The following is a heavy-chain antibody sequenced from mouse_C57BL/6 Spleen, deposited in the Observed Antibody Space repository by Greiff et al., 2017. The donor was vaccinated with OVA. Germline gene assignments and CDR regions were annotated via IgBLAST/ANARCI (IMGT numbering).Heavy chain of an antibody. CDR3: ARTVVATRAMDY. D-gene: IGHD1-1*01. CDR1: GYTFTSYW. V-gene: IGHV1-50*01. CDR2: IDPSDSYT. J-gene: IGHJ4*01. Sequence: QVQLQQPGAELVKPGASVKLSCKASGYTFTSYWMQWVKQRPGQGLEWIGEIDPSDSYTNYNQKFKGKATLTVDTSSSTAYMQLSSLTSEDSAVYYCARTVVATRAMDYWGQGTSVTVSS.